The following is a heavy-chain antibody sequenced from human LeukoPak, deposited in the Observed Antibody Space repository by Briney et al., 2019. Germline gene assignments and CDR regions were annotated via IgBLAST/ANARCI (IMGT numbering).Heavy chain of an antibody. D-gene: IGHD6-6*01. J-gene: IGHJ4*02. CDR3: ASEYSSSSSRYFDY. Sequence: PSETLSLTCAVYGGSFSGYYWSWIRQPPGKGLEWIGEINHSGSTNYNPSLKSRVTISVDTSKNQFSLKLSSVTAADTAVYYCASEYSSSSSRYFDYWGQGTLLTVSS. CDR2: INHSGST. CDR1: GGSFSGYY. V-gene: IGHV4-34*01.